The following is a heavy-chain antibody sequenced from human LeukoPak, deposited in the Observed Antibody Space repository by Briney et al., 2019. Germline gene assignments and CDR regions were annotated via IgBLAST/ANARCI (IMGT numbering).Heavy chain of an antibody. V-gene: IGHV4-61*02. CDR2: IYTSGST. D-gene: IGHD2-2*02. CDR1: GGSISSGSYF. J-gene: IGHJ3*02. CDR3: ARQGGGYCSSTRCYSAFDI. Sequence: PSQTLSLTCTVSGGSISSGSYFWSWIRQPAGKGLVWIGRIYTSGSTNYNPSLKSRVTISVDTSKNQFSLKLSSVTAADTAVYYCARQGGGYCSSTRCYSAFDIWGQGTMVTVSS.